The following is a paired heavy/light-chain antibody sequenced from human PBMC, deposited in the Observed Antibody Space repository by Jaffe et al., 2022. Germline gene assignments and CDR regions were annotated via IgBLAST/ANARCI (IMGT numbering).Light chain of an antibody. J-gene: IGLJ3*02. CDR3: SAWDSGLSEWV. CDR2: RNN. CDR1: SNNVGNQG. Sequence: QAGLTQPPSVSNTLRQTATLTCTGNSNNVGNQGAAWLQQHQGHPPKLLSYRNNNRPSGISERFSASRSGNTASLSITGLQPEDEADYYCSAWDSGLSEWVFGGGTKLTVL. V-gene: IGLV10-54*01.
Heavy chain of an antibody. CDR1: GYSFTSYH. V-gene: IGHV1-46*01. CDR2: IKGSDGST. J-gene: IGHJ3*02. CDR3: AREGYHYESSGHGGAFDI. D-gene: IGHD3-22*01. Sequence: QVQLVQSGAEVEKPGASVKVSCKASGYSFTSYHIHWVRQAPGQGLEWMGIIKGSDGSTIYPQKFQGRVTLTRDTSTTTVYMELSSLRSEDTAVYYCAREGYHYESSGHGGAFDIWGQGTMVTVSS.